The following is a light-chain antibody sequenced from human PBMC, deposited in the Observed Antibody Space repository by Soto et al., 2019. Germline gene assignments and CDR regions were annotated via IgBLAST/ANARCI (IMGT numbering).Light chain of an antibody. CDR3: GSWDSSLSAYV. V-gene: IGLV1-51*01. J-gene: IGLJ1*01. CDR2: DDN. CDR1: SSNIGGNS. Sequence: QSVMTQPPSVSAAPGQKVTISCSGSSSNIGGNSVSWYQQLPGTAPKLLTYDDNKRPSGIPDRFSGSKSGTSATLGITGFQTEDEADYYCGSWDSSLSAYVFGTGTKLTVL.